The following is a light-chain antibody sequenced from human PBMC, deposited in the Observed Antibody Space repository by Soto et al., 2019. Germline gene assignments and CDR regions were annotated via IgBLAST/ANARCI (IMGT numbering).Light chain of an antibody. J-gene: IGKJ4*01. CDR3: LQRSNWHPLT. Sequence: EVVLTQSPATLSLSPGERATISCRASQSVSTYLAWYQQKPGQAPRLLIYAASNMATGIPARFSGSGSGTDFTLTNCLLEPEDFAIYYCLQRSNWHPLTFGGGTQVEI. CDR2: AAS. CDR1: QSVSTY. V-gene: IGKV3-11*01.